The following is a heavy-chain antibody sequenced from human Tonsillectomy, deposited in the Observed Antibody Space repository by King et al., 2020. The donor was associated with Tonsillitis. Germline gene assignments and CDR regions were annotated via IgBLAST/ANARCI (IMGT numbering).Heavy chain of an antibody. J-gene: IGHJ6*02. V-gene: IGHV3-49*04. CDR2: IRSKAYGGTT. CDR3: TSSRWYRHYYYYYGMDV. CDR1: GFTFGDYA. Sequence: QLVQSGGGLVQPGRSLRLSCTASGFTFGDYAMSWVRQAPGKGLEWVAFIRSKAYGGTTEYAASVKGRFTISRDDSKSIAYLQMNSLKTEDTAVYYCTSSRWYRHYYYYYGMDVWGQGTTVTVSS. D-gene: IGHD6-13*01.